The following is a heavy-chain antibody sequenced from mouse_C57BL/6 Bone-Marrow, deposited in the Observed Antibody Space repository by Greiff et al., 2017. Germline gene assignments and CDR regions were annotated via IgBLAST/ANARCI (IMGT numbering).Heavy chain of an antibody. D-gene: IGHD2-3*01. J-gene: IGHJ3*01. V-gene: IGHV5-9-1*02. CDR2: ISSGGDYI. Sequence: EVQLVESGEGLVKPGGSLKLSCAASGFTFSSYAMSWVRQTPEKRLEWVAYISSGGDYIYYADTVKGRFTISRDNARNTLYLQMSSLKSEDTAMYYCTRTYYDGYSPWFAYWGQGTLVTVSA. CDR3: TRTYYDGYSPWFAY. CDR1: GFTFSSYA.